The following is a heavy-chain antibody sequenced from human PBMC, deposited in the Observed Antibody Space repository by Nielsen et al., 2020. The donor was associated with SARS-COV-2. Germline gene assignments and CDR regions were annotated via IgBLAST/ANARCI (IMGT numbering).Heavy chain of an antibody. CDR1: GGW. J-gene: IGHJ4*02. D-gene: IGHD3-22*01. Sequence: SETLSLTCTVSGGWWRWIRQPPGKGLEWIGYIYYSGSTNYNPSLKSRVTISVDTSKNQFSLKLSSVTAADTAVYYCAKHGRDSSGYYSVYWGQGTLVTVSS. CDR2: IYYSGST. CDR3: AKHGRDSSGYYSVY. V-gene: IGHV4-59*01.